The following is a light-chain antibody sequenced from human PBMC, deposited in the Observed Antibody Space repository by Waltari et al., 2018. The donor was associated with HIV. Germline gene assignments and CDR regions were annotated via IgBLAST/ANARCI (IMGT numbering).Light chain of an antibody. CDR1: SSDIGGYNY. Sequence: QSALTQPASVSGSPGQSITISCTGTSSDIGGYNYVSWHQHHPGRDPKLIIFEVSNRPSGVSNLFSGSKSGNTASLIISGLLAEDDADYYCSSYTSGTTWVFGGGTKLTVL. CDR2: EVS. CDR3: SSYTSGTTWV. J-gene: IGLJ3*02. V-gene: IGLV2-14*01.